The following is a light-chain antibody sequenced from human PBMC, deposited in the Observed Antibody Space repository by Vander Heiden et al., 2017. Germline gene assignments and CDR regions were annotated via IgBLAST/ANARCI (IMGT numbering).Light chain of an antibody. CDR1: SSDVGSYTR. Sequence: SALTQPPSVSGSPGQSVTISCTGTSSDVGSYTRVSWYQQPPGTAPKLIIYEVRNRPSGVPDRFSGSKSCNTASLTISGLQAEDEADYYCPLYTSSSTVVFGGGTKLTVL. CDR2: EVR. CDR3: PLYTSSSTVV. J-gene: IGLJ2*01. V-gene: IGLV2-18*01.